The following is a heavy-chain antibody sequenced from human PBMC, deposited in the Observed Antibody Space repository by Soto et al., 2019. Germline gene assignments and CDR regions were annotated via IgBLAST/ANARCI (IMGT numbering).Heavy chain of an antibody. CDR3: AKSHYDFRSGDYYGMDV. CDR1: GFTFSSYG. CDR2: ISYDGSNK. Sequence: QVQLVESGGGVVQPGRSLRLSCAASGFTFSSYGMHWVRQAPGKGLEWVAVISYDGSNKYYADSVKGRFTISRDNSKNTLYLQMNSLRAEDTAVYYCAKSHYDFRSGDYYGMDVWGQGTTVTVSS. D-gene: IGHD3-3*01. V-gene: IGHV3-30*18. J-gene: IGHJ6*02.